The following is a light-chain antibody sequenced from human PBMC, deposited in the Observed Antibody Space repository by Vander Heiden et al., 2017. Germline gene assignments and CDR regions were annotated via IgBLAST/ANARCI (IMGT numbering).Light chain of an antibody. V-gene: IGKV3-11*01. CDR2: DTS. CDR3: QQRSNWPWA. J-gene: IGKJ3*01. Sequence: EIVLTQSPATLSLSPGERATLSCRASQSVSSYLVWYQQKAGQAPRLLIYDTSNRATGIQARFSGSGSGTDFTLTISSLEPEDFAVYYCQQRSNWPWAFGPGTKVDIK. CDR1: QSVSSY.